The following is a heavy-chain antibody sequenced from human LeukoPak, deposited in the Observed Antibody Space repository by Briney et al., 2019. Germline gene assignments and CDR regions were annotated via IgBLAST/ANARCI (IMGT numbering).Heavy chain of an antibody. V-gene: IGHV3-53*01. CDR3: ATEKPVAGTFLDY. Sequence: GGSLRLSCVVSGIPFSDYYMNWIRQAPGKGLEWVSVIYSGGSTDYAGSVRGRFTISRDKSKNTTYLQMNNMRAEDTAVYYCATEKPVAGTFLDYWGQGTLVIVSS. CDR1: GIPFSDYY. D-gene: IGHD6-19*01. CDR2: IYSGGST. J-gene: IGHJ4*02.